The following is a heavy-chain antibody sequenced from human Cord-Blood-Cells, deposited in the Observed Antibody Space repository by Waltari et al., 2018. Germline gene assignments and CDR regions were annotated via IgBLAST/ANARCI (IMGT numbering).Heavy chain of an antibody. CDR3: ARSPHLQLAHYYYYGMDV. V-gene: IGHV2-26*01. J-gene: IGHJ6*02. D-gene: IGHD1-1*01. Sequence: QVTLKESGPVLVQPTETLTLTCTVSGFSLSNSRMGVSWIRQPPGKALEWLAHIFSNDEKSYSTSLKSRLTISKDTSKSQVVLTMTNMDPVDTATYYCARSPHLQLAHYYYYGMDVWGQGTTVTVSS. CDR1: GFSLSNSRMG. CDR2: IFSNDEK.